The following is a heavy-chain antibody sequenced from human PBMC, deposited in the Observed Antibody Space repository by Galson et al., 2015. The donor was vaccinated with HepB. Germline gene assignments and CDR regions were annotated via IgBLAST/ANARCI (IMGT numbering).Heavy chain of an antibody. J-gene: IGHJ4*02. Sequence: SVKVSCKASGYTFTSHAMHWVRQAPGQRLEWMGWINAGNGNTKYSQKFQGRVTITRDTSASTAYMELSSLRSEDTAVYYCARDSGGITMIYWGQGTLVTVSS. CDR3: ARDSGGITMIY. D-gene: IGHD3-22*01. CDR1: GYTFTSHA. CDR2: INAGNGNT. V-gene: IGHV1-3*01.